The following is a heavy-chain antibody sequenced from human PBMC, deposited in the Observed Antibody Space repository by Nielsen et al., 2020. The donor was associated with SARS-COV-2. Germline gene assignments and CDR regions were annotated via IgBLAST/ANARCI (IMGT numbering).Heavy chain of an antibody. Sequence: WIRQPPGKGLEWVAVIWYDGSNKYYADSVKGRFTISRDNSKNTLYLQMNSLRAEDTAVYYCAKNGITMVRGVIYNWFDPWGQGTLVTSPQ. D-gene: IGHD3-10*01. V-gene: IGHV3-33*06. CDR3: AKNGITMVRGVIYNWFDP. CDR2: IWYDGSNK. J-gene: IGHJ5*02.